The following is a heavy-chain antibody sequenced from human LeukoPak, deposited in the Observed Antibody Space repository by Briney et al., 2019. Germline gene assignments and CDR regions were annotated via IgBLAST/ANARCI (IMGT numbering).Heavy chain of an antibody. V-gene: IGHV3-30*02. CDR1: GFTFSSYG. CDR2: IRYDGSNK. CDR3: AKERGNYYNTPRFDP. Sequence: PGGSLRLSCAASGFTFSSYGMHWVRQAPGKGLEWVAFIRYDGSNKYYADSVKGRFTISRDNSKNTLYLEMNSLRAEDTATYYCAKERGNYYNTPRFDPWGQGTLVTVSS. J-gene: IGHJ5*02. D-gene: IGHD3-22*01.